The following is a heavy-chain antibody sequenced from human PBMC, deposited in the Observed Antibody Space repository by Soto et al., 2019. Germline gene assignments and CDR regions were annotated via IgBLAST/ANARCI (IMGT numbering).Heavy chain of an antibody. V-gene: IGHV1-18*04. CDR1: GYSLATYG. CDR3: ATEPIYYNDGSGYYPLGH. CDR2: ISAHNGDT. J-gene: IGHJ4*02. Sequence: KVSCKASGYSLATYGFSWVRQAPGQGLECVGWISAHNGDTHYSQKFQGRVTLTTDTSTNTGYVELRSLTSDDTAVYFCATEPIYYNDGSGYYPLGHWGQGTLVTVSS. D-gene: IGHD3-22*01.